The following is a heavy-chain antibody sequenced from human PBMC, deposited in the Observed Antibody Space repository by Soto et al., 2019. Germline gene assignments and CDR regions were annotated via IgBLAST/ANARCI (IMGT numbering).Heavy chain of an antibody. D-gene: IGHD6-19*01. V-gene: IGHV3-66*01. CDR1: GFTVSSNY. CDR2: IYSGGST. Sequence: EVQLVESGGGLVQPGGSLRLSCAASGFTVSSNYMSWVRQAPGKGLEWVSVIYSGGSTYYADSVKGRFTISRDNSKNTLYLQMNSLRAEDTAVYYCARADRGYSSGWDWYFDLWGRGTLVTVSS. J-gene: IGHJ2*01. CDR3: ARADRGYSSGWDWYFDL.